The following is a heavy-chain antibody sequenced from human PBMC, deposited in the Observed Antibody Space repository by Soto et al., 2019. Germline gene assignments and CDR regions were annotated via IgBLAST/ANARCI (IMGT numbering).Heavy chain of an antibody. D-gene: IGHD2-15*01. CDR1: VYTFTSYA. CDR2: INAGNGNT. CDR3: ARDLGGWPDY. V-gene: IGHV1-3*01. Sequence: GASVKLCCRASVYTFTSYAMHWVRQATGQRLEWMGWINAGNGNTKYSQKFQGRVTITRDTSASTAYMELSSLRSEDTAVYYCARDLGGWPDYWGQGTLVTVSS. J-gene: IGHJ4*02.